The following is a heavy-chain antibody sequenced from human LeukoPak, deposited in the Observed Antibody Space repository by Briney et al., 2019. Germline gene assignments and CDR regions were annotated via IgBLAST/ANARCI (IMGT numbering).Heavy chain of an antibody. D-gene: IGHD4-17*01. CDR1: GSTFSDYY. V-gene: IGHV3-11*01. Sequence: GGSLRLSCAASGSTFSDYYMSWIRQAPGKGLEWVSYISSSGSTIYYADSVKGRFTISRDNAKNSLYLQMNSLRAEDTAVYYCARARTVTTWESYFDYWGQGTLVTVSS. J-gene: IGHJ4*02. CDR2: ISSSGSTI. CDR3: ARARTVTTWESYFDY.